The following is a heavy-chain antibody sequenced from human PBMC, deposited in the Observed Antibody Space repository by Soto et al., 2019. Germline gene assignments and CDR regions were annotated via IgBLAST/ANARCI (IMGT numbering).Heavy chain of an antibody. J-gene: IGHJ6*02. V-gene: IGHV3-23*01. CDR1: GFTFSSYA. Sequence: EVQLLESGGGLVQPGGSLRLSCAASGFTFSSYAMSWVRQAPGKGLEWVSAISGSGGSTYYADSVKGRFTISRDNSKNTLYLKMNSLRAEDTAVYYCAKGRVWFGAGMDVWGHGTTVTVSS. CDR2: ISGSGGST. CDR3: AKGRVWFGAGMDV. D-gene: IGHD3-10*01.